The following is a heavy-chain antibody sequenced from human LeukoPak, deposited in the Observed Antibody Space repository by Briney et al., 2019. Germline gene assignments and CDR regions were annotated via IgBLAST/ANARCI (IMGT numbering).Heavy chain of an antibody. Sequence: SETLSLTCTVSGGSISSSSYYWGWIRQPPGKGLEWIGSIYYSGSTYYNPSLKSRVTISVDTSKNQFSLKLTSVTAADTAVYYCARLVSQQLRFDPWGQGTLVTVSS. V-gene: IGHV4-39*01. CDR1: GGSISSSSYY. CDR3: ARLVSQQLRFDP. CDR2: IYYSGST. D-gene: IGHD6-13*01. J-gene: IGHJ5*02.